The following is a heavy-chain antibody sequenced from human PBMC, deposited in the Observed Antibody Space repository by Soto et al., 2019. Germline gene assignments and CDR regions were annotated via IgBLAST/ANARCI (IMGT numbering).Heavy chain of an antibody. D-gene: IGHD2-2*01. CDR1: GFTFSTFA. Sequence: EVQLLESGGDLVQPGGSLRLSCAASGFTFSTFAMSWVRQAPGKGLEWVSALSGGGGSTYYADSVKGRFTISRDNSKNTLYLQMDSLRAVDTAVYYCAKDVVIVPAAYWYFDLWGRGTLVTVSS. CDR3: AKDVVIVPAAYWYFDL. V-gene: IGHV3-23*01. CDR2: LSGGGGST. J-gene: IGHJ2*01.